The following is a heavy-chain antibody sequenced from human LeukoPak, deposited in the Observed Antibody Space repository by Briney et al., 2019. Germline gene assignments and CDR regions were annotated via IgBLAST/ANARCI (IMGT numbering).Heavy chain of an antibody. CDR3: ARDRAVATIGGVNY. D-gene: IGHD3-16*01. Sequence: APVKVSCKASGYTFTGYYMHWVRQAPGQGLEWMGWINPNSGGTNYAQKFQGRVTMTRDTSISTAYMELSRLRSDDTAVYYCARDRAVATIGGVNYWGQGTLVTVSS. CDR1: GYTFTGYY. CDR2: INPNSGGT. J-gene: IGHJ4*02. V-gene: IGHV1-2*02.